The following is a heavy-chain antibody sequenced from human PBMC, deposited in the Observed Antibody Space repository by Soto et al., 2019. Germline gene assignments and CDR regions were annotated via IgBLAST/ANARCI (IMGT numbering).Heavy chain of an antibody. V-gene: IGHV3-74*01. Sequence: PGVSLRLSCVASGFTFDVHAMHWVRQAPGKGLVWVSRINSDGSSTSYADSVKGRFTISRDNAKNTLYLQMNSLRAEDTAVYYCAREEDCYFCYYGMDVWGQGTTVTVSS. CDR2: INSDGSST. J-gene: IGHJ6*02. D-gene: IGHD2-21*02. CDR3: AREEDCYFCYYGMDV. CDR1: GFTFDVHA.